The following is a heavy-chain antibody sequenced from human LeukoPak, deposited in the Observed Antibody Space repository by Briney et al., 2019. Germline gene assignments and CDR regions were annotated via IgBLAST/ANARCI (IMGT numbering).Heavy chain of an antibody. CDR1: GGSISSYY. D-gene: IGHD2-2*02. J-gene: IGHJ6*02. CDR2: VYYSGST. Sequence: PSETLSLTCTVSGGSISSYYWSWIRQPPGKGLEWIGYVYYSGSTNYNPSLKSRVTISVDTSKNQFSLKLTSVSAADTAVYYCAGIPPDYYVGKDVWGQGTTGTGSS. V-gene: IGHV4-59*08. CDR3: AGIPPDYYVGKDV.